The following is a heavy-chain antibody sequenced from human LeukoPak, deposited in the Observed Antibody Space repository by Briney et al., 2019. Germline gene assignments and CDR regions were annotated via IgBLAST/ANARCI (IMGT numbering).Heavy chain of an antibody. D-gene: IGHD3/OR15-3a*01. CDR2: IYSSGST. CDR1: GSSFSSYY. J-gene: IGHJ4*02. CDR3: ARAPHDFLTAVPSRLFDV. Sequence: SETLSLTCSVSGSSFSSYYWNWIRQPPGKGLEWIGYIYSSGSTSYSPSLKSRDTISLDTSMNQFSLRLSSVTAADTAVYFCARAPHDFLTAVPSRLFDVWGQGTLVTVSS. V-gene: IGHV4-59*12.